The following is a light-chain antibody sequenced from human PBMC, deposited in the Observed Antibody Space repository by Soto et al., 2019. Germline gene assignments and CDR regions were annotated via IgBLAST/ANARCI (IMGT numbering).Light chain of an antibody. V-gene: IGKV3-15*01. CDR3: QQYNNWPPA. Sequence: EIVMTQSPATLSVSPGERATLSCRASQSVSSNLAWYQQKPGQAPRLLIYVASTRATGIPARFSGSGSGTEFTLTFSSLQSEDFAVYYCQQYNNWPPAFGQGTKVDIK. J-gene: IGKJ1*01. CDR2: VAS. CDR1: QSVSSN.